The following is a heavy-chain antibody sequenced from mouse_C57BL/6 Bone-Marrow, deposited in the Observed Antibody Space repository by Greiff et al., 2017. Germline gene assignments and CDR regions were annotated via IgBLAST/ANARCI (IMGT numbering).Heavy chain of an antibody. Sequence: QVQLQQSGAELMKPGASMKLSCKATGYTFTGYWIEWVKQRPGHGLEWIGEILPGSGSTTYNEKFKGKATFTADTSSNTAYMQLSSLTTEDSAIYYCARHPSTTVVARDYWGQGTTLTVSS. J-gene: IGHJ2*01. CDR3: ARHPSTTVVARDY. CDR2: ILPGSGST. V-gene: IGHV1-9*01. CDR1: GYTFTGYW. D-gene: IGHD1-1*01.